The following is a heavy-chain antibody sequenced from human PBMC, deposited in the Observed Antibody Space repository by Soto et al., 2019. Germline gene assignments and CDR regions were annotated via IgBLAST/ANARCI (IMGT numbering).Heavy chain of an antibody. J-gene: IGHJ5*02. Sequence: PSETLSLTCTVSGGSISSYYWSWIRQPAGKGLEWIGRIYTSGSTNYNPSLKSRVTMSVDTSKIQFSLKLSSVTAADTAVYYCARDEGYSSSSGWFDPWGQGTLVTVSS. CDR1: GGSISSYY. V-gene: IGHV4-4*07. CDR2: IYTSGST. CDR3: ARDEGYSSSSGWFDP. D-gene: IGHD6-6*01.